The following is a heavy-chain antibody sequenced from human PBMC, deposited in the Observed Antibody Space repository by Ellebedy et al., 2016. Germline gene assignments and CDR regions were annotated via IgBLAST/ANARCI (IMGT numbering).Heavy chain of an antibody. D-gene: IGHD2-2*01. Sequence: GGSLRLSCAASGFTFSTYSMNWVRQAPGKGLEWVSYISSSSSTIYYSDSVKGRFNISRDNAKNSLYLQMNSLRAEDTAVYYCAREKVVPAAPNDKAYHYYGMDVWGQGTTVTVS. CDR2: ISSSSSTI. CDR1: GFTFSTYS. V-gene: IGHV3-48*01. CDR3: AREKVVPAAPNDKAYHYYGMDV. J-gene: IGHJ6*02.